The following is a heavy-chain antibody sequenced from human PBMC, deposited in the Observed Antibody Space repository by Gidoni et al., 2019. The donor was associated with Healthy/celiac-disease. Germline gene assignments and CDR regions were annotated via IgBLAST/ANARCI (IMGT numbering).Heavy chain of an antibody. V-gene: IGHV4-59*01. J-gene: IGHJ4*02. CDR2: IYYSGST. D-gene: IGHD3-22*01. CDR3: ARGAYDMGIG. Sequence: QVQLQESGTGLVKLPEPLSLTCPAHGGSISSYYWSWIRQPPGKGLEWIGYIYYSGSTNYNPSLKSRVTISVDTSKNQFSLKLSSVTAADTAVYYCARGAYDMGIGWGQGTLVTVSS. CDR1: GGSISSYY.